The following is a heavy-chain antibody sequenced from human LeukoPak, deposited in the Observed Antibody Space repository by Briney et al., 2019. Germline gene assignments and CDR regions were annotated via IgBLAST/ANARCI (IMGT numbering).Heavy chain of an antibody. J-gene: IGHJ4*02. Sequence: GGSLRLSCATSGFPVETNAMSWVRQTPGKGLEWVATIGNTETFYADSVTGRFTISRDNSKNTVNLQMNRLRVEDTAIYYCAKDWIQFNRVFDCFDSWGQGTLVTVSS. V-gene: IGHV3-23*01. D-gene: IGHD5-18*01. CDR3: AKDWIQFNRVFDCFDS. CDR2: IGNTET. CDR1: GFPVETNA.